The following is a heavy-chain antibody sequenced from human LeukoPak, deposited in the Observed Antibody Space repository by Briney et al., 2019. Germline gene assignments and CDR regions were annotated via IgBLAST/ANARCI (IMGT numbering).Heavy chain of an antibody. CDR3: VRGMGGQLTVTNWFDP. CDR2: ISAHNGAT. J-gene: IGHJ5*02. D-gene: IGHD2-2*01. Sequence: ASMKVSCKTSGFTLVTYGFSWVRQAPGQGLEWMGWISAHNGATYYAQKLQGRVTMTTDTSTSTVSMELRSLRTDDTAVYYCVRGMGGQLTVTNWFDPWGQGTQVTVSS. CDR1: GFTLVTYG. V-gene: IGHV1-18*01.